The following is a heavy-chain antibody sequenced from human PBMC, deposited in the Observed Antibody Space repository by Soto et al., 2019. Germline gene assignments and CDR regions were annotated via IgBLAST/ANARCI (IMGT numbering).Heavy chain of an antibody. CDR3: ARLSGSSGWNDAFDI. J-gene: IGHJ3*02. Sequence: GESLKISCKGSGYSFTSYWISWVRQMPGKGLEWMGRIDPSDSYTNYSPSFQGHVTISADKSISTAYLQWSSLKASDTTMYYCARLSGSSGWNDAFDIWGQGTMVTVSS. V-gene: IGHV5-10-1*01. D-gene: IGHD6-19*01. CDR1: GYSFTSYW. CDR2: IDPSDSYT.